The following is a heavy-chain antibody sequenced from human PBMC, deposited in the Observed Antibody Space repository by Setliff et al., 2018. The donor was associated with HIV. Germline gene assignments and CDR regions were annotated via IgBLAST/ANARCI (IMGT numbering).Heavy chain of an antibody. CDR1: NGSLSGYY. CDR2: INHSGST. Sequence: SETLSLTCAVYNGSLSGYYWTWIRQPPGKGLEWIGEINHSGSTNYSPSLKSRVTISVDASKNQFSLRLSSVTAADTAVYYCAAWGPRYTYAPFFFDSWGHGTPVTVSS. V-gene: IGHV4-34*01. CDR3: AAWGPRYTYAPFFFDS. D-gene: IGHD2-2*01. J-gene: IGHJ4*01.